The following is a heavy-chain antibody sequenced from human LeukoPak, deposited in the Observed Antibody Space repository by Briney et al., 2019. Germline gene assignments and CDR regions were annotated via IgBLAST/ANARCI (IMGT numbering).Heavy chain of an antibody. CDR2: IYTSGST. J-gene: IGHJ5*02. CDR3: ARRVTMVRGNWFDP. Sequence: SETLSLTCTVSGGSISSGIYYWSWIRQPAGKGLEWIGRIYTSGSTNYNPSLKSRVTISVDTSKNQFSLKLSSVTAADTAVYFCARRVTMVRGNWFDPWGQGTLVTVSS. CDR1: GGSISSGIYY. V-gene: IGHV4-61*02. D-gene: IGHD3-10*01.